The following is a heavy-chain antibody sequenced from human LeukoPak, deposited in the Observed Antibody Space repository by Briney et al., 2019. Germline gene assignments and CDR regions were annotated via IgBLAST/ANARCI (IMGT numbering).Heavy chain of an antibody. D-gene: IGHD6-6*01. Sequence: PAGSLRLSCVVSEFNFGNYWMSWVRQTPGKGLEWVANIKQDGSDRYYVDSVKGRFTISRDNAKNSLYLQINSLRAEDTAVYYCARSSYSSSSSVWGQGTMVTVSS. V-gene: IGHV3-7*03. CDR3: ARSSYSSSSSV. J-gene: IGHJ3*01. CDR2: IKQDGSDR. CDR1: EFNFGNYW.